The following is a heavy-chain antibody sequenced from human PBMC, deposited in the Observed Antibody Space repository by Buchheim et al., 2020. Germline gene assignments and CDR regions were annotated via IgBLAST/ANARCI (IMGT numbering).Heavy chain of an antibody. CDR2: INSDGSST. J-gene: IGHJ5*02. V-gene: IGHV3-74*01. Sequence: EVQLVESGGGLVQPGGSLRLSCAASGFTFSSYWMHWVRQAPGKGLVWVSRINSDGSSTAYADSVTGRFSISRDNAKNTVYLQMNSLRAEDTAVYYCARAPSTGTTFFSWLDPWGQGTL. CDR3: ARAPSTGTTFFSWLDP. CDR1: GFTFSSYW. D-gene: IGHD1-1*01.